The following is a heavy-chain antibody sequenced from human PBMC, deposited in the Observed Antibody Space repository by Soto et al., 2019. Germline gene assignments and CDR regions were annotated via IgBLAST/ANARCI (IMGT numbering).Heavy chain of an antibody. CDR1: GGSLSGYY. V-gene: IGHV4-34*01. Sequence: QVQLQQWGAGLLKPSETLSLTCAVYGGSLSGYYWSWIRQPPGKGLEWIGEINHSGSTNYNASLKSRVTISVDTSKNQFSLKLSSVTAADTAVYYCARRNWGNIYYYYYMDVWGKGTTVTVSS. CDR3: ARRNWGNIYYYYYMDV. J-gene: IGHJ6*03. D-gene: IGHD7-27*01. CDR2: INHSGST.